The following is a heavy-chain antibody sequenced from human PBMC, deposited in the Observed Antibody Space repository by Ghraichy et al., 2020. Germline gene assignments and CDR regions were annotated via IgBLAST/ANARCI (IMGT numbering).Heavy chain of an antibody. J-gene: IGHJ2*01. V-gene: IGHV4-4*07. CDR1: GGSISSYY. CDR3: ASVRWWPWYFDL. Sequence: SETLSLTCTVSGGSISSYYWSWIRQPAGKGLEWIGRIYTSGSTNYNPSLKSRVTMSVDTSKNQFSLKLSSVTAADTAVYYCASVRWWPWYFDLWGRGTLVTVSS. CDR2: IYTSGST. D-gene: IGHD2-15*01.